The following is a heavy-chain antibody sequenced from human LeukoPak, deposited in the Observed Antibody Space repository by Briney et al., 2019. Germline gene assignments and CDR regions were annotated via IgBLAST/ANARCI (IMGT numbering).Heavy chain of an antibody. Sequence: PGGSLRLSCAASGFTFTSYYMHWVRQAPGKGLVWVSRISGDGSNTIYADSVKGRFTISRDNAKNTVYLQMNSLRAEDTAVYYCARVEEPGIAVAGSRAMDVWGKGTTVTVSS. J-gene: IGHJ6*04. D-gene: IGHD6-19*01. CDR1: GFTFTSYY. CDR3: ARVEEPGIAVAGSRAMDV. V-gene: IGHV3-74*01. CDR2: ISGDGSNT.